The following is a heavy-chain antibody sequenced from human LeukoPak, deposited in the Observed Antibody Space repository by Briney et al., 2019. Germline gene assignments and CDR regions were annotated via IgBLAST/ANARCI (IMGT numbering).Heavy chain of an antibody. CDR1: GYTFTGYY. Sequence: GASVKVSCKASGYTFTGYYMHWVRQAPGQGLEWMGWINPNSGGTNYAQKFQGRVTMTRDTSISTAYMELNRLRSDDTAVYYCARAGGGYSSGWGAFDIWGQGTMVIVS. D-gene: IGHD5-18*01. CDR2: INPNSGGT. V-gene: IGHV1-2*02. J-gene: IGHJ3*02. CDR3: ARAGGGYSSGWGAFDI.